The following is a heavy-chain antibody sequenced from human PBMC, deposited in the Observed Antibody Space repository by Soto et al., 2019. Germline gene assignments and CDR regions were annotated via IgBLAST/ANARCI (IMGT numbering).Heavy chain of an antibody. CDR1: DDFISSYY. CDR3: ARADYEILTGSYAMDV. J-gene: IGHJ6*02. CDR2: VSTNGAT. D-gene: IGHD3-9*01. V-gene: IGHV4-4*07. Sequence: SETLSLTCTVSDDFISSYYWNWIRQPAGKGLEWIGRVSTNGATNYNPSLESRVTMSVDTSKDQFSLKLTSVAAADTAVYFCARADYEILTGSYAMDVWGQGTTVTVSS.